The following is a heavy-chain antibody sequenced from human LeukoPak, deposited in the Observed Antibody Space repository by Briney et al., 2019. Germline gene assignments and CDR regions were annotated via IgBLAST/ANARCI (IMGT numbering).Heavy chain of an antibody. J-gene: IGHJ4*02. D-gene: IGHD1-26*01. CDR1: GGSISSGDYY. Sequence: SETLSLTCTVSGGSISSGDYYWRWIRQPPGTGLEWIGYIYYSGSTYYNPSLKSRVTISVDTSKNQFSLKLSSVTAADTAVSYCARGGGREWELPYNYWGQGTLVTVSS. CDR2: IYYSGST. CDR3: ARGGGREWELPYNY. V-gene: IGHV4-30-4*08.